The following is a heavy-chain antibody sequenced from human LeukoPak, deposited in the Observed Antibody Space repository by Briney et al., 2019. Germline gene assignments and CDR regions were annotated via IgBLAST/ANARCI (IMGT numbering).Heavy chain of an antibody. CDR1: GFTFSNYG. Sequence: PGRSLRLSCAASGFTFSNYGMHWVRQAPGKGLEWVAVISYDGSNKYYPDSVKGRFTISRHNSKNTLYLQMNSLRPEDTAVYYCARDLGIAAAGTWVDYWGQGTLVTVSS. J-gene: IGHJ4*02. CDR2: ISYDGSNK. CDR3: ARDLGIAAAGTWVDY. V-gene: IGHV3-30*03. D-gene: IGHD6-13*01.